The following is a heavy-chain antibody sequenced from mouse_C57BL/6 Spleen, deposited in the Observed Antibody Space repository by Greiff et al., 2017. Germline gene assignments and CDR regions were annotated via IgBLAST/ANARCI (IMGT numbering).Heavy chain of an antibody. CDR1: GYTFTSYW. V-gene: IGHV1-59*01. D-gene: IGHD1-1*01. Sequence: QVQLQQPGAELVRPGTSVKLSCKASGYTFTSYWMHWVKQRPGQGLEWIGVIDPSDSYTNYNQKFKGKATLPVDTSSSTAYMQLSSLTSEDSAVYYCAREDYGSSYAFDYWGQGTTLTVSS. CDR2: IDPSDSYT. J-gene: IGHJ2*01. CDR3: AREDYGSSYAFDY.